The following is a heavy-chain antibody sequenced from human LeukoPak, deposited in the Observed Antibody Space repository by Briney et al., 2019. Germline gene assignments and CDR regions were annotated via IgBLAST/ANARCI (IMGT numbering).Heavy chain of an antibody. J-gene: IGHJ4*02. CDR1: GFTFSSYS. CDR2: INSDGSST. V-gene: IGHV3-74*01. Sequence: GGSLRLSCAASGFTFSSYSMNWVRQAPGKGLVWVSRINSDGSSTSYADSVKGRFTISRDNAKNTLYLQMNSLRAEDTAVYYCARDLFGTSLDYWGQGTLVTVSS. D-gene: IGHD2-2*01. CDR3: ARDLFGTSLDY.